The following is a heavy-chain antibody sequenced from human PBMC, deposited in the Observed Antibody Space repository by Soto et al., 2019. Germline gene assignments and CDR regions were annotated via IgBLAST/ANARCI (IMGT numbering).Heavy chain of an antibody. CDR2: IDWDDDK. V-gene: IGHV2-70*04. CDR1: GFSLSNSGMR. Sequence: SGPTLVNPTQTLKLTCTFSGFSLSNSGMRVSWIRQPPGKALEWLARIDWDDDKFYSTSLRSRLTISKDTSKNQVVLTMTNMDPVDTATYYCAKTGTDGYWFDPWGQGTLVTVSS. D-gene: IGHD1-1*01. J-gene: IGHJ5*02. CDR3: AKTGTDGYWFDP.